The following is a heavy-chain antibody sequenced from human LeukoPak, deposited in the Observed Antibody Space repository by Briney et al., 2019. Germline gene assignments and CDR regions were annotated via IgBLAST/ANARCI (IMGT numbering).Heavy chain of an antibody. CDR2: IYPGDSDT. Sequence: GESLKISCKGSGYSFTSYWIGWVRPMPGKGLEWMGIIYPGDSDTRYSPSFQGQVTISPDKSISTAYLQWSSLKASDTAMYYCASSSGYYSDAFDIWGQGTMVTVSS. J-gene: IGHJ3*02. D-gene: IGHD3-22*01. CDR1: GYSFTSYW. CDR3: ASSSGYYSDAFDI. V-gene: IGHV5-51*01.